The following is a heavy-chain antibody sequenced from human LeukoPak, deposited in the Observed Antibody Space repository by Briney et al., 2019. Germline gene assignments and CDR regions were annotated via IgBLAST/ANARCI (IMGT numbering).Heavy chain of an antibody. CDR1: GFTFSSYA. D-gene: IGHD1-26*01. CDR2: ISGSGGST. CDR3: AKDRSRGSYYYYYGMDV. Sequence: AGGSLRLSCAASGFTFSSYAMSWVRQAPGKGLEWVSAISGSGGSTYYADSVKGRFTISRDNSKNTLYLQMNSLRAEDTAVYYCAKDRSRGSYYYYYGMDVWGQGTTVTVSS. V-gene: IGHV3-23*01. J-gene: IGHJ6*02.